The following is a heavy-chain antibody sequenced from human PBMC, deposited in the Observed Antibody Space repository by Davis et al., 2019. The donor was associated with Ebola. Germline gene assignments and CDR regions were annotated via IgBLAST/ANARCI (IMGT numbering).Heavy chain of an antibody. CDR1: GGSFSGYY. CDR2: INHSGST. V-gene: IGHV4-34*01. J-gene: IGHJ4*02. Sequence: MPSETLSLTCAVYGGSFSGYYWSWIRQPPGKRLEWIGEINHSGSTNYNPSLKSRVTISVDTSKNQFSLKLSSVTAADTAVYYCASHSSGYPVDYWGQGTLVTVSS. CDR3: ASHSSGYPVDY. D-gene: IGHD3-22*01.